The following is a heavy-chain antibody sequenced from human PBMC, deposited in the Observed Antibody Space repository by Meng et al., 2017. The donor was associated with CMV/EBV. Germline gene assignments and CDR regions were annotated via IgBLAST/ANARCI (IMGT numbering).Heavy chain of an antibody. CDR3: ARVXITYYYGSGSYYFDY. CDR2: IYYSGST. V-gene: IGHV4-30-4*08. CDR1: GGSSSSGDNY. D-gene: IGHD3-10*01. J-gene: IGHJ4*02. Sequence: GSGPGLAKPTQPLSLTCTVSGGSSSSGDNYWSWIRQPPGKGLEWIGYIYYSGSTYYNPSLKSRVTISVDTSKNQFSLKLSSVTAADTAVYYCARVXITYYYGSGSYYFDYWGQGTLVTVSS.